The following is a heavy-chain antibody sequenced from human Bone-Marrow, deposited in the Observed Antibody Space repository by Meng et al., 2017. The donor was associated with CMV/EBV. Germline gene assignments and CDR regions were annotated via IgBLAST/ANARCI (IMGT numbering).Heavy chain of an antibody. CDR1: GYTFTNHY. Sequence: ASVKVSCKASGYTFTNHYIHWVRQVTGQGLEWMGWMNPNSGNTGYAQKFQGRVTITRNTSISTAYMELSSLRSEDTAVYYCARRGVFCSSTSCYTSGNWFDPWGQGTLVTVSS. CDR3: ARRGVFCSSTSCYTSGNWFDP. D-gene: IGHD2-2*02. V-gene: IGHV1-8*01. J-gene: IGHJ5*02. CDR2: MNPNSGNT.